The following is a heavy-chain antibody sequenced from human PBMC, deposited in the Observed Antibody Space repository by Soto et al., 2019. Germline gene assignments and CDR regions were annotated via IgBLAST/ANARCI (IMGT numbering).Heavy chain of an antibody. J-gene: IGHJ4*02. CDR3: ARDWHSGSYGYYFDY. D-gene: IGHD1-26*01. CDR1: GYSISSGYY. V-gene: IGHV4-38-2*02. Sequence: SETLSLTCTVSGYSISSGYYWGWIRQPPGKGLEWIGSIYHSGSTYYNPSLKSRVTISVDTSKNQFSLKLSSVTAADTAVYYCARDWHSGSYGYYFDYWGQGTLVTVSS. CDR2: IYHSGST.